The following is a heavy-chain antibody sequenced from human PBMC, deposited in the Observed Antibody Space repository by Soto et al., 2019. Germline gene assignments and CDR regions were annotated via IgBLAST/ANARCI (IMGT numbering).Heavy chain of an antibody. V-gene: IGHV3-23*01. J-gene: IGHJ2*01. D-gene: IGHD6-13*01. Sequence: GGSLRLSCAASGFPFSGNSMTWVRQAPGKGLGWVSALTATNGRAYYADSVKGRSTISRDNPQNTLYLQMNSPRAEDTAVYYCAKDRRGPDAGTWYCDLWGRGTLVTVSS. CDR1: GFPFSGNS. CDR3: AKDRRGPDAGTWYCDL. CDR2: LTATNGRA.